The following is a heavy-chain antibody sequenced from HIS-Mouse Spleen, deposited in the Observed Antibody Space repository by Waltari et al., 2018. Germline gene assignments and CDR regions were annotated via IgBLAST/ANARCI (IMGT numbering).Heavy chain of an antibody. CDR2: ISYDGSNK. CDR3: AKDKHHAFDY. V-gene: IGHV3-30*18. CDR1: GFTFSSYG. Sequence: QVQLVESGGGVVQPGRSLRLSCAASGFTFSSYGLHWVRKAPGKGLGWVAVISYDGSNKYYADSVKGRFTISRDKSKNTLYLQMNSLRAEDTAVYYCAKDKHHAFDYWGQGTLVTVSS. J-gene: IGHJ4*02.